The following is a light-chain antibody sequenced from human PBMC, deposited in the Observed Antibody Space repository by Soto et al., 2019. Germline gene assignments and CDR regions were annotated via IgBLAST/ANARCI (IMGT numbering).Light chain of an antibody. Sequence: QSLLTQPPSVSGAPGQRVTISCTGGSSNIGAGYDVHWYQQLPGTAPKLLIYGNSNRPSGVPDRFSGSKSGTSASLAITGLQAEDEADYYCQSYDSSYYVFGTGTKVPVL. CDR3: QSYDSSYYV. CDR1: SSNIGAGYD. J-gene: IGLJ1*01. V-gene: IGLV1-40*01. CDR2: GNS.